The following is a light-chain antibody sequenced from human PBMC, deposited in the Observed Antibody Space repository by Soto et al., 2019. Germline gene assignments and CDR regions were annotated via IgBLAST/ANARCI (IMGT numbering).Light chain of an antibody. CDR2: DVT. Sequence: QSALTQPRSVSASPGQTVTISCTGTRMDVGGYDYVSWYQQHPGKAPKIMIYDVTKRPSGVPDRFSGSKSGYTASLTISGLQAGDEVDYYCFSYAGREKIVVVGGGTKLTVL. CDR3: FSYAGREKIVV. CDR1: RMDVGGYDY. V-gene: IGLV2-11*01. J-gene: IGLJ2*01.